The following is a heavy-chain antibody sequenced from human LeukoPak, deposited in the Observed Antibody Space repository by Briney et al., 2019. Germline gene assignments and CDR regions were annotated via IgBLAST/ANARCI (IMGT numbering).Heavy chain of an antibody. Sequence: SETLSLTCTVSGGSINNYYWSWIRQPPGKGLEWIGYIYYSGSTNYNPSLKSRVTISLDTSKNQFSLKLSSVTAADTAVYYCARGPEGSGSNWFDPWGQGTLVTVSS. D-gene: IGHD3-10*01. CDR1: GGSINNYY. J-gene: IGHJ5*02. CDR3: ARGPEGSGSNWFDP. CDR2: IYYSGST. V-gene: IGHV4-59*01.